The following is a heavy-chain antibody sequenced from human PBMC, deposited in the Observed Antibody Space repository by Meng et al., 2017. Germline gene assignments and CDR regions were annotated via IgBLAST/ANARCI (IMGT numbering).Heavy chain of an antibody. CDR3: ARDIGGYYDSSGYLTSLDY. Sequence: GESLKISCTGSGFTFSYHEMNWIRQAPGKGLEWVAHISSDGTTIQYADSVKGRFTISRDNSKNTLYLQMNSLRDEDTAVYYCARDIGGYYDSSGYLTSLDYWGQGTLVTVSS. J-gene: IGHJ4*02. V-gene: IGHV3-48*02. CDR2: ISSDGTTI. D-gene: IGHD3-22*01. CDR1: GFTFSYHE.